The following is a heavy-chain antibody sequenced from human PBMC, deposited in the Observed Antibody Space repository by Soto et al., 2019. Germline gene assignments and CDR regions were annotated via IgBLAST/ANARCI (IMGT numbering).Heavy chain of an antibody. Sequence: PSATLSLTCGVYGASLNSSYGGWIRQPPGKGPGWIGYVYYAGATNYNPSLESRVTISPDTSRNQFSLNLRSVTAADTAVYYCARVMGDWGTYYYYYGMDVWGQGTTVTVSS. CDR1: GASLNSSY. CDR2: VYYAGAT. J-gene: IGHJ6*02. D-gene: IGHD3-16*01. V-gene: IGHV4-59*01. CDR3: ARVMGDWGTYYYYYGMDV.